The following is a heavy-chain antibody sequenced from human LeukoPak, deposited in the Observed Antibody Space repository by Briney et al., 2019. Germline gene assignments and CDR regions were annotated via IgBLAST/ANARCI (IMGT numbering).Heavy chain of an antibody. CDR1: GFTFSSYA. J-gene: IGHJ4*02. D-gene: IGHD2-8*01. V-gene: IGHV3-23*01. CDR2: ISGSGGST. CDR3: AKDRSCTNDICHGDFDY. Sequence: GGSLTLPCAVSGFTFSSYAVSWVRQAPGKGLEWVASISGSGGSTYSADSVKGRFTISRDNSKNTLYLQMNSLRAEDTALYYCAKDRSCTNDICHGDFDYWGQGTLVTVSS.